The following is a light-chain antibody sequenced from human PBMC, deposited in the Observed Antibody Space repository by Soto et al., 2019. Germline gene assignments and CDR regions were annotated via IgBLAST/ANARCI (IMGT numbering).Light chain of an antibody. V-gene: IGKV3-11*01. Sequence: EIVLTQSPATLSLSPGERATLSCRASQSISNNLAWYQQKPGQAPRLLIYDASNRATGIPARFSGSGSGTDFTPTISCLEPEVLAVYYCHQRFHWLTFCGGTKVEIK. CDR2: DAS. CDR1: QSISNN. J-gene: IGKJ4*01. CDR3: HQRFHWLT.